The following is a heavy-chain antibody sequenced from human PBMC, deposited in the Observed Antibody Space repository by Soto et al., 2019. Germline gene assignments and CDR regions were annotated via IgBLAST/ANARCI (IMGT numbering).Heavy chain of an antibody. V-gene: IGHV3-23*01. CDR1: GFTFSTYA. CDR3: ARLFQSCSYV. CDR2: ISDNGVYT. Sequence: GGSLRLSCAASGFTFSTYAMSWARQAPGKGLEWVSAISDNGVYTYYADSVKGRFTLSRDNSKSTLYPQMNSLRAENTAVYYCARLFQSCSYVWGQGTLVTVSS. J-gene: IGHJ4*02. D-gene: IGHD6-6*01.